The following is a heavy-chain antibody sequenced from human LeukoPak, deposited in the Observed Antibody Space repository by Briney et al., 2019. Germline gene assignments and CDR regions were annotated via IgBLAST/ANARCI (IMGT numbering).Heavy chain of an antibody. J-gene: IGHJ6*02. CDR1: GGSFSGYY. Sequence: SETLSLTCAVYGGSFSGYYWSWIRQPPGKGLEWIGEINHSGSTNYNPSLKSRVTISVDTSKNQFSLKLSSVTAADTAVYYCARSSSGRYYGMDVWGQGTTVTVSS. D-gene: IGHD6-19*01. CDR2: INHSGST. CDR3: ARSSSGRYYGMDV. V-gene: IGHV4-34*01.